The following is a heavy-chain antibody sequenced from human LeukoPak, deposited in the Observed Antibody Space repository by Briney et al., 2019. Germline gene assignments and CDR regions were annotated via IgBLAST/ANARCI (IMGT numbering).Heavy chain of an antibody. Sequence: SETLSLTCAVYGGSFSGYYWSWIRQPPGKGLEWTGEINHSGSTNYNPSLKSRVTISVDTSKNQFSLKLSSVTAADTAVYYCARSPNLRNMVPYTKSLHYYYYMDVWGKGTTVTVSS. CDR1: GGSFSGYY. D-gene: IGHD3-10*01. J-gene: IGHJ6*03. V-gene: IGHV4-34*01. CDR3: ARSPNLRNMVPYTKSLHYYYYMDV. CDR2: INHSGST.